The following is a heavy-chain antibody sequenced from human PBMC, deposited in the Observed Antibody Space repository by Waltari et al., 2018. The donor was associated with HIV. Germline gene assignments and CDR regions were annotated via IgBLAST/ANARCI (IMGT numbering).Heavy chain of an antibody. Sequence: GQLLDSGGGVVQPGGSLRRSREASGFNFWVSVLQWVRQAPGKGLEWVTFIRYDGNTKYYADSVKGRFTISRDNSKNTLYLQMSSLRAEDTAVYYCAKEPRSGYSYYYYGMDVWGQGTTVTVSS. D-gene: IGHD2-15*01. V-gene: IGHV3-30*02. CDR3: AKEPRSGYSYYYYGMDV. J-gene: IGHJ6*02. CDR2: IRYDGNTK. CDR1: GFNFWVSV.